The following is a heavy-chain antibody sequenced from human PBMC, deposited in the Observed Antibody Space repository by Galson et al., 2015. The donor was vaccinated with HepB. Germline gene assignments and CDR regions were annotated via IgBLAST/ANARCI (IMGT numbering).Heavy chain of an antibody. Sequence: TLSLTCTVSGGSISSGGYYWSWIRQHPGKGLEWIGYIYYSGSTYYNPSLKSRVTISVDTSKNQFSLKLSSVTAADTAVYYCARVSGYDLSGYWYFDLWGRGTLVTVSS. CDR1: GGSISSGGYY. V-gene: IGHV4-31*03. CDR2: IYYSGST. J-gene: IGHJ2*01. D-gene: IGHD5-12*01. CDR3: ARVSGYDLSGYWYFDL.